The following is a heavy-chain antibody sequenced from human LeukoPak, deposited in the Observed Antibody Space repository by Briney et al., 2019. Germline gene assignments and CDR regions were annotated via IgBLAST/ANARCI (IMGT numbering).Heavy chain of an antibody. CDR3: AGGNSGSYY. CDR1: GFTFSSYA. D-gene: IGHD1-26*01. Sequence: GGSLRLSCAASGFTFSSYAMHWVRQAPGKGLEWVAVISYDGSNKYYADSVKGRFTISRDNSKNTLYLQMNSLRAEDTAVYYCAGGNSGSYYWSQGTLVTVSS. V-gene: IGHV3-30-3*01. J-gene: IGHJ4*02. CDR2: ISYDGSNK.